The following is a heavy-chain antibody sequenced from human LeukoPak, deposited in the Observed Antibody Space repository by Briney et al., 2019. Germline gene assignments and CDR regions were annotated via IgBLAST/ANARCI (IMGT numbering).Heavy chain of an antibody. Sequence: ASVKVSCKASGYTFTSYYRHGVRQAPGQGLKWMGIINPSGGSTSYAQKFQGRVTMTRDMSTSTVYMELSSLRSEDTAVYYCAREIRVVPAALPDYWGQGTLVTVSS. V-gene: IGHV1-46*01. J-gene: IGHJ4*02. D-gene: IGHD2-2*02. CDR3: AREIRVVPAALPDY. CDR1: GYTFTSYY. CDR2: INPSGGST.